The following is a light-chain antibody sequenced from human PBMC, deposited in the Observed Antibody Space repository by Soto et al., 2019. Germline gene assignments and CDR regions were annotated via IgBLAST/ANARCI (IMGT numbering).Light chain of an antibody. V-gene: IGKV1-5*03. J-gene: IGKJ1*01. CDR1: QRISSW. CDR2: KAS. Sequence: DIQMTQSPSTLSASVGDRVTITCRASQRISSWLAWYQQKPGKAPKLLIYKASTLESGVPSRFSGSGSGTEFTLTISSLQPDDFATYYCQQYNYYPWTFSQGTKVDIK. CDR3: QQYNYYPWT.